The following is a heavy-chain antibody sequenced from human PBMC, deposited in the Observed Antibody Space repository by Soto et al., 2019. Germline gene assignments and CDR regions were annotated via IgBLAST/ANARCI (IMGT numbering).Heavy chain of an antibody. Sequence: QVQLQESGPGRVKPSETLSLTCSVSGGSVRTGSYHWSWIRQPPGKGLEWIGFIPNNGSPDANPSLKSRVVVSIDRSKNQFSLKVTSLTAADTAVYFCARIGWGGDSWGQGTLVTVSS. CDR1: GGSVRTGSYH. CDR2: IPNNGSP. V-gene: IGHV4-61*01. CDR3: ARIGWGGDS. J-gene: IGHJ4*02. D-gene: IGHD7-27*01.